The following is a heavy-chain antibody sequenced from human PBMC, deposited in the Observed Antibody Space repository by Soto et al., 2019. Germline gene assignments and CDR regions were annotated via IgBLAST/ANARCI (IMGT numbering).Heavy chain of an antibody. J-gene: IGHJ4*02. CDR2: IYHSGST. Sequence: SETLSLTCAVSGGSISSGGYSWSWIRQPPGKGLEWIGYIYHSGSTYYNPSLKSRVTISVDRSKNQFSLKLSSVTAADTAVYYCAREGTTYGIIFDYWGQGTLVTVSS. V-gene: IGHV4-30-2*01. CDR1: GGSISSGGYS. CDR3: AREGTTYGIIFDY. D-gene: IGHD3-10*01.